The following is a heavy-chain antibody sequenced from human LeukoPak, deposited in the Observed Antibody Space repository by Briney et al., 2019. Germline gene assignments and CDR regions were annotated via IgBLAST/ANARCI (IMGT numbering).Heavy chain of an antibody. V-gene: IGHV3-21*01. CDR2: ISGSNSYI. CDR1: GFTFNSYS. J-gene: IGHJ4*02. D-gene: IGHD5-18*01. Sequence: GGSLRLSCAASGFTFNSYSMNWVRQAPGKGLEWVSSISGSNSYIYYADSVKGRFTISRDNAKNSLYLQMNSLRAEDTAVYYCARVNSYGTFDYWGQGTLVTVSS. CDR3: ARVNSYGTFDY.